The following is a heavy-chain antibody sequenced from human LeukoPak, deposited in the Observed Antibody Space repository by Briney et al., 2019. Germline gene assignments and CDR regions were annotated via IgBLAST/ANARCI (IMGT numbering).Heavy chain of an antibody. CDR3: ARSISSGWHWRAFDI. J-gene: IGHJ3*02. CDR2: IYSGGST. D-gene: IGHD6-19*01. Sequence: PGGSLRLSCAASGFTVSSNYMSWVRQAPGKGLEWVSVIYSGGSTYYADSVKGRFTISRDNSKNTLYLQMNSLRAEDTAVYYCARSISSGWHWRAFDIWGQGTIVTVSS. CDR1: GFTVSSNY. V-gene: IGHV3-53*01.